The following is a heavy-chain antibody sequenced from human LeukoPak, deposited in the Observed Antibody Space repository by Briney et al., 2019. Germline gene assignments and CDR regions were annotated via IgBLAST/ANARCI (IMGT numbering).Heavy chain of an antibody. V-gene: IGHV3-7*01. Sequence: GGSLRLSCAPSGFTFSSYWMSWVGQAPGKGLEWVANIKQDGSEKYYVDSVKGRFTISSDNAKNSLYLQMNSLRAEDTAVYYCARVMAMSGYYNLWWFDPWGQGTLVTVSS. D-gene: IGHD3-9*01. J-gene: IGHJ5*02. CDR2: IKQDGSEK. CDR1: GFTFSSYW. CDR3: ARVMAMSGYYNLWWFDP.